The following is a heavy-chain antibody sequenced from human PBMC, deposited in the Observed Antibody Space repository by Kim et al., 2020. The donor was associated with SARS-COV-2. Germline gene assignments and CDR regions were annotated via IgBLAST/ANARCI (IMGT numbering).Heavy chain of an antibody. CDR3: ARDPPVDTVFFDY. J-gene: IGHJ4*02. Sequence: AASVKGRFTNSRDNAKNSLYLQMNSLRAEDTAVYYCARDPPVDTVFFDYWGQGTLVTVSS. D-gene: IGHD5-18*01. V-gene: IGHV3-21*01.